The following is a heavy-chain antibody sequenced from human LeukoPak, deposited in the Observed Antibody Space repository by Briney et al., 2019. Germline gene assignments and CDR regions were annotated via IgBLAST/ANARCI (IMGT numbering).Heavy chain of an antibody. CDR1: GFTFRSFV. Sequence: GGSLRLSCAASGFTFRSFVMHWVRQAPGKGLEWVAAISYEDGTNKYYADSVKGRFTISRDNSKTTLFLQMNSLRAEDTAIYYCASPPSGRLWEFDGWGQGTLVTVSS. D-gene: IGHD5-18*01. CDR3: ASPPSGRLWEFDG. CDR2: ISYEDGTNK. J-gene: IGHJ4*02. V-gene: IGHV3-30-3*01.